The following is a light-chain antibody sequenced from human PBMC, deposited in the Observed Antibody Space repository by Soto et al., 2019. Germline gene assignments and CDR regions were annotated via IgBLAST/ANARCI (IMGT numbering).Light chain of an antibody. CDR1: QPISPY. CDR3: QQTCDTLT. V-gene: IGKV1-39*01. CDR2: AVH. J-gene: IGKJ4*01. Sequence: DIQMTQSPSSLSASAGDRVTITCRTSQPISPYLNWYQVKPGKAPKLLVYAVHSLHSGVPSRFTGSGSGTDFTLTSSSLQPEDFATYYGQQTCDTLTFGGGTRVE.